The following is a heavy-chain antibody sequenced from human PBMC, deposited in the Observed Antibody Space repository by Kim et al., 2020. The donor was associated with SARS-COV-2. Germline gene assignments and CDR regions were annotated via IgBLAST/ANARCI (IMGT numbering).Heavy chain of an antibody. CDR3: APEPQPVEGPETLDY. D-gene: IGHD2-2*01. CDR1: GGTFSSYT. J-gene: IGHJ4*02. V-gene: IGHV1-69*02. CDR2: IIPILGIA. Sequence: SVKVSCKASGGTFSSYTINWVRQAPGQGLEWMGRIIPILGIANYAQKFQGRVTITADKSTSTAYMELSSLRSEDTAVYYCAPEPQPVEGPETLDYWGQGTLVTVSS.